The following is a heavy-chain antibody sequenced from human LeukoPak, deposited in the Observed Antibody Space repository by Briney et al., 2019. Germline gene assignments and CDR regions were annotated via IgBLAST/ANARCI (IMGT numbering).Heavy chain of an antibody. CDR1: GYTLTELS. CDR2: FDPEDGET. V-gene: IGHV1-24*01. CDR3: ARDRNGYSSSWPYYYYYYMDV. Sequence: ASVKVSCKVSGYTLTELSMHWVRQAPGKGLEWMGGFDPEDGETIYAQKFQGRVTMTEDTSTDTAYMELSSLRAEDTAVYYCARDRNGYSSSWPYYYYYYMDVWGKGTTVTVSS. J-gene: IGHJ6*03. D-gene: IGHD6-13*01.